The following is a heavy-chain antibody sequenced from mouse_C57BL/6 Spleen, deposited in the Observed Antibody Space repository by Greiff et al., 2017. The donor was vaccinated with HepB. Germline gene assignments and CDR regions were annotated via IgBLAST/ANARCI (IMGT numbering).Heavy chain of an antibody. V-gene: IGHV1-18*01. CDR1: GYTFTDYN. CDR3: ARSDYGSSFYYAMDY. CDR2: INPNNGGT. Sequence: DVQLQESGPELVKPGASVKIPCKASGYTFTDYNMDWVKQSHGKSLEWIGDINPNNGGTIYNQKFKGKATLTVDKSSSTAYMELRSLTSEDTAVYYCARSDYGSSFYYAMDYWGQGTSVTVSS. D-gene: IGHD1-1*01. J-gene: IGHJ4*01.